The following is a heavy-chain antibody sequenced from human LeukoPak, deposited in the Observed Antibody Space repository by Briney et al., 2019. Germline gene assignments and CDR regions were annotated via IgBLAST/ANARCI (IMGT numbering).Heavy chain of an antibody. CDR1: GFTFSSYA. Sequence: GGSLRLSCAASGFTFSSYAMHWVRQAPGKGLEWVAVISYDGSNKYYADSVKGRFTISRDNSKNTRYLQMNSLRAEDTAVYYCARDHDCSSTSCYLFSLGWFDPWGQGTLVTVSS. CDR2: ISYDGSNK. V-gene: IGHV3-30-3*01. CDR3: ARDHDCSSTSCYLFSLGWFDP. D-gene: IGHD2-2*01. J-gene: IGHJ5*02.